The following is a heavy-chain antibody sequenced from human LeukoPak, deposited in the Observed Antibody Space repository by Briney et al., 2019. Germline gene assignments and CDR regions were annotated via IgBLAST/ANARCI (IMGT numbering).Heavy chain of an antibody. CDR1: GFTFSSYS. CDR3: TYSSGYNY. D-gene: IGHD3-22*01. V-gene: IGHV3-21*04. CDR2: ISSSSSYT. Sequence: GGSLRLSCAASGFTFSSYSMNWVRQAPGKGLEWVSSISSSSSYTYYADSVKGRFTISRDNSKNTLYLQMNSLRAEDTAVYYCTYSSGYNYWGQGTLVTVSS. J-gene: IGHJ4*02.